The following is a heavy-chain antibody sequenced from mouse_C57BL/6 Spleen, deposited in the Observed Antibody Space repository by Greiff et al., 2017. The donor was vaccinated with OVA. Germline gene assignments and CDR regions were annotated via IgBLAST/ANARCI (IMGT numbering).Heavy chain of an antibody. Sequence: VQLKQSGPGLVKPSQSLSLTCSVTGYSITSGYYWNWIRQFPGNKLEWMGYISYDGSNNYNPSLKNRISITRDTSKNQFFLKLNSVTTEDTATYYCARYPITTPSMDYWGQGTSVTVSS. V-gene: IGHV3-6*01. D-gene: IGHD1-1*01. CDR1: GYSITSGYY. CDR3: ARYPITTPSMDY. J-gene: IGHJ4*01. CDR2: ISYDGSN.